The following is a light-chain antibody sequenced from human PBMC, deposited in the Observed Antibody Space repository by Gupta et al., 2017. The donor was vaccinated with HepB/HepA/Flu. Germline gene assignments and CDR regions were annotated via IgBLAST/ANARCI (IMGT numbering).Light chain of an antibody. CDR2: DVS. CDR3: CSYAGSSRV. V-gene: IGLV2-11*01. J-gene: IGLJ1*01. CDR1: SSDVGGYNY. Sequence: QSALPQPRSVSGSPGQSVTISCTGTSSDVGGYNYVSWYQQHPGKAPKLMIYDVSKRPSGVPDRFSGSKAGNTASLTISGLQAEDEADYYCCSYAGSSRVFGTGTKVTVL.